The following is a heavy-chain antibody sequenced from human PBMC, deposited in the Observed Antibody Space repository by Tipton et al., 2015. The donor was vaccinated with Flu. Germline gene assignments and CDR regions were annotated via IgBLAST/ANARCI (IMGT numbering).Heavy chain of an antibody. V-gene: IGHV3-23*01. CDR2: VSGGGRDT. J-gene: IGHJ6*03. D-gene: IGHD1-26*01. CDR1: GVTFFSSYA. CDR3: AQGSGSYHHYYYYMDV. Sequence: SGVTFFSSYAMTWVRQAPGKGLEWVSSVSGGGRDTYYADSVKGRFTISRDNSENIVYLQLSSLRAEDTAVYFCAQGSGSYHHYYYYMDVWGKGTTLTVSS.